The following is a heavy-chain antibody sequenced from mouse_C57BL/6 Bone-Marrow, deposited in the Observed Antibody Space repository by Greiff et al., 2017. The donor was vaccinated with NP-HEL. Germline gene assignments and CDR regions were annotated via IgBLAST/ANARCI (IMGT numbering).Heavy chain of an antibody. Sequence: VQLQQSGAELVRPGASVPLSCKASGYTFTDYEMHWVKQTPVHGLEWIGAIDPETGCTAYNQKFKGKAILTAYKPSSTAYMELRSLTSEDSAVYYCTRHYGSSYNYYFDYWGQGTTLTVSS. J-gene: IGHJ2*01. CDR3: TRHYGSSYNYYFDY. V-gene: IGHV1-15*01. CDR2: IDPETGCT. CDR1: GYTFTDYE. D-gene: IGHD1-1*01.